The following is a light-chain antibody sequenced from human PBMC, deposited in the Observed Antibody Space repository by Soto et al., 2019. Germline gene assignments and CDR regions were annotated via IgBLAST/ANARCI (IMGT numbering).Light chain of an antibody. CDR3: SSYAGINNVI. CDR1: SSNIGAGYD. V-gene: IGLV1-40*01. J-gene: IGLJ2*01. Sequence: QSVLTQPPSVSGAPGQRVTISCTGSSSNIGAGYDVHWYQQLPGTAPKLLIYGNSNRPSGVPDRFSGSKSGDTASLTVSGLQAEDEADYYCSSYAGINNVIFGAGTKLTVL. CDR2: GNS.